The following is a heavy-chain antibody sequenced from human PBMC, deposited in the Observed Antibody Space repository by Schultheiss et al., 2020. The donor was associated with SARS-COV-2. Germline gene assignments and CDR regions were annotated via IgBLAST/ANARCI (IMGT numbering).Heavy chain of an antibody. J-gene: IGHJ6*02. CDR2: FYNTGIT. V-gene: IGHV4-61*05. CDR3: ARRRGMDV. Sequence: SETLSLTCTVSGGSISSSSYYWGWIRQPPGKGLEWIGYFYNTGITNYNPSLKSRVTMSVDTSKNQFSLKLSSVTPEDTAVYYCARRRGMDVWGQGTTVTVSS. CDR1: GGSISSSSYY.